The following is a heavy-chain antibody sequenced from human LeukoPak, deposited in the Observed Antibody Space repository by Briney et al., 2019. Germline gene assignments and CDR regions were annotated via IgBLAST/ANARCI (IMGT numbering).Heavy chain of an antibody. CDR3: ASGAYDSSGYCLDY. J-gene: IGHJ4*02. CDR2: IIPIFGTA. Sequence: SVKVSCKASGGTFSSYAISWVRQAPGQGLEWMGGIIPIFGTANYAQKFQGRVTITADESTSTAYMGLSSLRSEDTAVYYCASGAYDSSGYCLDYWGQGTLVTVSS. D-gene: IGHD3-22*01. CDR1: GGTFSSYA. V-gene: IGHV1-69*01.